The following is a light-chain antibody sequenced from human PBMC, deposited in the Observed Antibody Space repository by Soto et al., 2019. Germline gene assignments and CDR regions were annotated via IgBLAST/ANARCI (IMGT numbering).Light chain of an antibody. V-gene: IGKV3-15*01. Sequence: EIVMTQSPATLSVSPGEGATLSCRARQSVRSDLAGYQHKPGLAPRLLIYGVSTRATGIPVRFSGSGSGTEFTLCISSLQSDDYAIYYGQLYNNLALTCRGGTKVDIK. CDR1: QSVRSD. CDR3: QLYNNLALT. CDR2: GVS. J-gene: IGKJ4*01.